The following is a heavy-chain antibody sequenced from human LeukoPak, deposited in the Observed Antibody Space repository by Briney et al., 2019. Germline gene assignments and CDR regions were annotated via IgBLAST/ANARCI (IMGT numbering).Heavy chain of an antibody. V-gene: IGHV3-30*02. Sequence: GGSLRLSCVASGFTFSSYGMHWVRQAPGKGLEWVAFIRYDGSNKYYADSVKGRFTISRDNSKNTLYLQMNSLRAEDTAVYYCAKPPATMGRHMDVWGKGTTVIISS. CDR3: AKPPATMGRHMDV. J-gene: IGHJ6*03. CDR1: GFTFSSYG. CDR2: IRYDGSNK. D-gene: IGHD3-10*01.